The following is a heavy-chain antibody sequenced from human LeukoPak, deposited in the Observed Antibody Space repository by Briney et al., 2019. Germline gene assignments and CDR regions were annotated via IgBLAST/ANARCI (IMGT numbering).Heavy chain of an antibody. Sequence: SETLSLTCTVSGDSISSSSYYWGWIRQPPGKGLEWIGNICYSGSTYYNPSLKSRVTISVDTSKNQFSLKLSSVTAADTAVYYCARGSSASGFDYWGQGTLVTVSS. J-gene: IGHJ4*02. D-gene: IGHD6-19*01. CDR1: GDSISSSSYY. CDR3: ARGSSASGFDY. CDR2: ICYSGST. V-gene: IGHV4-39*07.